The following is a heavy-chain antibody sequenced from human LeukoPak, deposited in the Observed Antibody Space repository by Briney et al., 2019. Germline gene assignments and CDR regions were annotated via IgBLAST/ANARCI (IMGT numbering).Heavy chain of an antibody. V-gene: IGHV3-48*02. CDR2: IGSSGSPT. CDR1: GFAFSSYS. D-gene: IGHD3-22*01. Sequence: GRSLRLSCAASGFAFSSYSMNWVRQAPGKGLEWISYIGSSGSPTHYADSVGGRFTISRDNAKNSLYLQMNSLRDEDTAVYFCARRPYSDTSGRLSDVWGQGTTVTVSS. J-gene: IGHJ6*02. CDR3: ARRPYSDTSGRLSDV.